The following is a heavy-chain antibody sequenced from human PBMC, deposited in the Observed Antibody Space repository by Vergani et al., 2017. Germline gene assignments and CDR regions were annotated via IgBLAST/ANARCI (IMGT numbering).Heavy chain of an antibody. V-gene: IGHV4-59*01. CDR1: GGSISSYY. J-gene: IGHJ3*02. D-gene: IGHD2-21*02. CDR3: ARNPYCGGDCYSNAFDI. CDR2: IYYSGST. Sequence: QVQLQESGPGLVKPSETLSLTCTVSGGSISSYYWSWIRQLPGKGLEWIGYIYYSGSTNYNPSLKSRVTISVDTSKNQFSLKLSSVTAADTAVYYCARNPYCGGDCYSNAFDIWGQGTMVTVSS.